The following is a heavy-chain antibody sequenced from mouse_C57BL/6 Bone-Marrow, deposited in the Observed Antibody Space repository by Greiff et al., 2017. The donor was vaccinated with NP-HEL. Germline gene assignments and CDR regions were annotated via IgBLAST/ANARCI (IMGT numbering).Heavy chain of an antibody. Sequence: VQLQQSGAELVKPGASVKLSCKASGYTFTSYWMHWVKQRPGQGLEWIGMIHPNSGSTNYNEKFKSKATLTVDKSSSTAYMQLSSLTSEDSAVYYCARYYGSSEAWFAYWGQGTLVTVSA. CDR1: GYTFTSYW. V-gene: IGHV1-64*01. J-gene: IGHJ3*01. CDR3: ARYYGSSEAWFAY. CDR2: IHPNSGST. D-gene: IGHD1-1*01.